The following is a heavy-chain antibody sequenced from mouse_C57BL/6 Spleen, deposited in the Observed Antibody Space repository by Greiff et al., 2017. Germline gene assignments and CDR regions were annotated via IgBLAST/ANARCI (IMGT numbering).Heavy chain of an antibody. V-gene: IGHV1-50*01. CDR3: ARYYGNNVDAMDY. D-gene: IGHD2-1*01. J-gene: IGHJ4*01. Sequence: VQLQQPGAELVKPGASVKLSCKASGYTFTSYWMQWVKQRPGQGLEWIGEIDPSDSYTNSNQKFKGKATLTVYTSSSTAYMQRRSLTSEDSAVYDCARYYGNNVDAMDYWGQGTSVTVSS. CDR1: GYTFTSYW. CDR2: IDPSDSYT.